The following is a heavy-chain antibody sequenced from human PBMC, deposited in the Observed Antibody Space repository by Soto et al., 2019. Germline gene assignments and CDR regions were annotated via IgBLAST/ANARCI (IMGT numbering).Heavy chain of an antibody. V-gene: IGHV3-30-3*01. CDR3: ARSYSGSYQDLYYFDY. Sequence: GGSLRLSCAASGFTFSSYGMHWVRQAPGKGLEWVAVISYDGSNKYYADSVKGRFTISRDNSKNTLYLQMNSLRAEDTAVYYCARSYSGSYQDLYYFDYWGQGTLVTVSS. D-gene: IGHD1-26*01. CDR1: GFTFSSYG. CDR2: ISYDGSNK. J-gene: IGHJ4*02.